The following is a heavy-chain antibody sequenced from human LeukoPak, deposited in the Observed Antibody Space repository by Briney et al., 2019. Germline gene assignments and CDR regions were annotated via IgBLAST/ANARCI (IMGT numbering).Heavy chain of an antibody. CDR3: ARSGGSSPISGYYYYYMDV. V-gene: IGHV1-8*01. CDR1: GYTFTSYD. J-gene: IGHJ6*03. CDR2: MNPNSGNT. Sequence: ASVKVSCKASGYTFTSYDINWVRQATGQGLEWMGWMNPNSGNTGYAQKFQGRVTMTRNTSISTAYMGLSSLRSEDTAVYYCARSGGSSPISGYYYYYMDVWGKGTTVTVSS. D-gene: IGHD6-13*01.